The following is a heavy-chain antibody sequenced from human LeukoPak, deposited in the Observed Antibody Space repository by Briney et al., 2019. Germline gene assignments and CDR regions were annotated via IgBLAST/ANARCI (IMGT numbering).Heavy chain of an antibody. D-gene: IGHD4-17*01. J-gene: IGHJ4*02. CDR2: IYYSGNT. V-gene: IGHV4-39*01. CDR1: GGSINRSYYY. Sequence: SETLSLTCTVSGGSINRSYYYWGWIRQPPGKGLQWIGSIYYSGNTYYNPSLKSRVTISVDTSKNQFSLKLSSVTAADTAVYYCARLMTTVTSEYWGQGTLVTVSS. CDR3: ARLMTTVTSEY.